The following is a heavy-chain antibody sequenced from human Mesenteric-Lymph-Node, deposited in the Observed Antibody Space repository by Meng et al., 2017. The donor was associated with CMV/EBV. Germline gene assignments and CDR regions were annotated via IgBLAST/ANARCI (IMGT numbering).Heavy chain of an antibody. D-gene: IGHD1-26*01. CDR1: GFTFSNAW. V-gene: IGHV3-15*07. J-gene: IGHJ4*02. CDR3: TTGWDQYFDF. Sequence: EVQLVESGGGLVKPGGSLRLSCAASGFTFSNAWMNWVRQAPGKGLEWVGRIKSASAGGAADAAAPVKGRFTVSRDDSRKTVHLQMDNLKIEDTAVYYCTTGWDQYFDFWGQGALVTVSS. CDR2: IKSASAGGAA.